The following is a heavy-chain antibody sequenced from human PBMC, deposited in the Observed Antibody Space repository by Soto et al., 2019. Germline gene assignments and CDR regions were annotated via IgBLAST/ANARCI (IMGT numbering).Heavy chain of an antibody. V-gene: IGHV1-8*01. Sequence: GASVNVSCKASGYTFTSYDINWVRQATGQGLEWMGWMNPNSGNTGYAQKFQGRVTMTRNTSISTAYMELSSLRSEDTAVYYCARAVFEPTVTTDYYYYYMDVWGKGTTVTVSS. CDR1: GYTFTSYD. CDR3: ARAVFEPTVTTDYYYYYMDV. CDR2: MNPNSGNT. J-gene: IGHJ6*03. D-gene: IGHD4-17*01.